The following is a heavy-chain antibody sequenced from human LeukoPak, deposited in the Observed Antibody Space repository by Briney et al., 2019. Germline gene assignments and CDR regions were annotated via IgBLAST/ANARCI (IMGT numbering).Heavy chain of an antibody. CDR1: GGTFSSYA. J-gene: IGHJ4*02. CDR2: IIPIFGTA. Sequence: ALVKVSCKASGGTFSSYAISWVRQAPGQGLEWMGRIIPIFGTANYAQKFQGRVTITTDESTSTAYMELSSLRSEDTAVYYCAIMDSGYDLDYWGQGTLVAVSS. CDR3: AIMDSGYDLDY. D-gene: IGHD5-12*01. V-gene: IGHV1-69*05.